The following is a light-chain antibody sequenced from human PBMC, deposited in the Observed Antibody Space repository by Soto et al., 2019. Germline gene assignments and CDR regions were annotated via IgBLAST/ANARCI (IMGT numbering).Light chain of an antibody. CDR2: DNS. Sequence: SVLTKPPSVTRVPGQRVTISCTGSSSNIGAGYDVHWYQQLPGTAPKLLIYDNSNRPSGVPDRFSGSKSGTSASLAITGLQAEDEADYYCQSYDRSLSGSRVFGTGTKVTVL. CDR1: SSNIGAGYD. J-gene: IGLJ1*01. V-gene: IGLV1-40*01. CDR3: QSYDRSLSGSRV.